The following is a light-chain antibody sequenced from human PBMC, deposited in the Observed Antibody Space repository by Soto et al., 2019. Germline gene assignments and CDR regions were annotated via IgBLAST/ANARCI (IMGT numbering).Light chain of an antibody. CDR1: SSNIGAGYD. Sequence: QTVVTQPPSVSGALGQRVTISCTGSSSNIGAGYDVHWYQQLPGTAPKLLIYGNSNRPSGVPDRFSGSKSGTSASLAITGLQAEDEADYYCQSYDSSLSGSIFGGGTNLTVL. CDR3: QSYDSSLSGSI. V-gene: IGLV1-40*01. J-gene: IGLJ2*01. CDR2: GNS.